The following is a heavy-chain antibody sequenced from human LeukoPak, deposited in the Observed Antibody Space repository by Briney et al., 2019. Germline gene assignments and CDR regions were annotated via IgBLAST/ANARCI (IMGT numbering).Heavy chain of an antibody. V-gene: IGHV3-7*03. J-gene: IGHJ4*02. Sequence: GGSLRLSCAASGFSFSSYWMSWVRQAPGKGLEWVGNVKQDGSEKYYVDSVKGRFTISRDNAKNSLYLQMNSLRAEDTAVYYCAREGHSSGSLGDYWGQGILVTVSS. D-gene: IGHD6-19*01. CDR3: AREGHSSGSLGDY. CDR1: GFSFSSYW. CDR2: VKQDGSEK.